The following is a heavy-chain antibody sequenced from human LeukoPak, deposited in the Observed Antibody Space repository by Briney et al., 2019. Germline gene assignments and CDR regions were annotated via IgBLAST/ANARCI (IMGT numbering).Heavy chain of an antibody. V-gene: IGHV3-21*01. J-gene: IGHJ4*02. Sequence: GGSLRLSCAASEFFFGSYAVDWIRQAPGKGLEWVSSISSSSSYIYYADSVKGRFTISRDNAKNSLYLQMNSLRAEDTAVYYCFSEGYWGQGTLVTVSS. CDR1: EFFFGSYA. CDR2: ISSSSSYI. CDR3: FSEGY.